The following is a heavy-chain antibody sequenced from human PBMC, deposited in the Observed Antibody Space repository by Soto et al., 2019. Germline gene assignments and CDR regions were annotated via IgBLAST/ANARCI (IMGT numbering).Heavy chain of an antibody. CDR3: ARDGSLGRDV. V-gene: IGHV3-74*03. J-gene: IGHJ6*02. Sequence: EVRLEEAGGGFVQPGGSLRVSCSGSGFIFSSFWMHWVRQGPWKGLEWVSRINGDGASLAYADSVKGRFSISRDNVKNTLHLQMNSLGADDTAVYFCARDGSLGRDVWGRGTTVTVSS. CDR1: GFIFSSFW. D-gene: IGHD3-10*01. CDR2: INGDGASL.